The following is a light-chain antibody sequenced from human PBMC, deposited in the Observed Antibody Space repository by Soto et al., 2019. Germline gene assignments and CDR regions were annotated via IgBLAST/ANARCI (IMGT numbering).Light chain of an antibody. Sequence: DIQMTQSPSSLSASGGDRVTIACRTSQPISDYLNWYQQKPGKAPTLLIYTASNLQSGVPSRFSGSGSGTDFTLTISSLQPEDFATYYCQQSYSTPLTFGGGTKVDI. CDR1: QPISDY. CDR3: QQSYSTPLT. V-gene: IGKV1-39*01. J-gene: IGKJ4*01. CDR2: TAS.